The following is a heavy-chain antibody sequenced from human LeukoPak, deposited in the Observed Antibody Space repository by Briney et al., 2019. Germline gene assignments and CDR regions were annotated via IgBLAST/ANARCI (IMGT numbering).Heavy chain of an antibody. Sequence: PSETLSLTCTVSGGSISSYYWSWIRQPPGKGLEWIGYIYYSGSTNYNPSLKSRVTISVDTSKNQFSLKLSSVTAADTAVYYCARSPPYDYVWGSYRPYYFDYWGQGTLVTVSS. J-gene: IGHJ4*02. V-gene: IGHV4-59*01. CDR3: ARSPPYDYVWGSYRPYYFDY. CDR2: IYYSGST. D-gene: IGHD3-16*02. CDR1: GGSISSYY.